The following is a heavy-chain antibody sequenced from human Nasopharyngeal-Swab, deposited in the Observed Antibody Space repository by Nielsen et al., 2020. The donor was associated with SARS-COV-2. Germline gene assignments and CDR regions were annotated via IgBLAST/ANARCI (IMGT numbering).Heavy chain of an antibody. CDR3: AKDYTTVNTLDYYYYGMDV. V-gene: IGHV3-30-3*01. CDR1: GVTFSSYA. CDR2: ISYDGSNK. J-gene: IGHJ6*02. D-gene: IGHD4-11*01. Sequence: GGSLRLSCTASGVTFSSYAMHWVRQAPGKGLEWVAVISYDGSNKYYADSVKGRFTISRDNSKNTLYLQMNSLRAEDTAVYYCAKDYTTVNTLDYYYYGMDVWGQGTTVTVSS.